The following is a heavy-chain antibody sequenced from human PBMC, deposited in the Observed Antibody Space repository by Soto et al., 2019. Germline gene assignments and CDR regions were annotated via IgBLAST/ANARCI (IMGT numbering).Heavy chain of an antibody. D-gene: IGHD3-22*01. J-gene: IGHJ1*01. Sequence: SETLSLTCTFSGGSFSSISNHYCSWIRQPPGKGLEWIGYISYSGSTSYNPSLKSRLIISVDTSQNQVSLKLTSVTAADTAVYFCARLGAYYQAMDSWGQGTLVTVSS. CDR1: GGSFSSISNHY. CDR2: ISYSGST. V-gene: IGHV4-59*08. CDR3: ARLGAYYQAMDS.